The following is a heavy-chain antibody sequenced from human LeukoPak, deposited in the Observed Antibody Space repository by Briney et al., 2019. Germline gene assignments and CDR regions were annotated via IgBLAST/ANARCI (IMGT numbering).Heavy chain of an antibody. J-gene: IGHJ4*02. CDR1: GFTFSSYG. CDR2: ISGSGGST. D-gene: IGHD3-22*01. CDR3: AKYYDSSGYYFGQFDY. V-gene: IGHV3-23*01. Sequence: PGGSLRLSCAASGFTFSSYGMHWVRQAPGKGLEWVSAISGSGGSTYYADSVKGRFTISRDNSKNTLYLQMNSLRAEDTAVYYCAKYYDSSGYYFGQFDYWGQGTLVTVSS.